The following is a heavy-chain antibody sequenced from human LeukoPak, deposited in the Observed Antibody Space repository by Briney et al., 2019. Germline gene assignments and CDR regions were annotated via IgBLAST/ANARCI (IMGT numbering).Heavy chain of an antibody. J-gene: IGHJ4*02. CDR3: ARDGYSSSHNFDY. Sequence: GASVKVSCKASGYTFTSYDINWVRQATGQGLEWMGWMNPNSGNTGYAQKFQGRVTMTRNTSISTAYMELSSLRSDDTAVYYCARDGYSSSHNFDYWGQETLVTVSS. D-gene: IGHD6-6*01. CDR1: GYTFTSYD. V-gene: IGHV1-8*01. CDR2: MNPNSGNT.